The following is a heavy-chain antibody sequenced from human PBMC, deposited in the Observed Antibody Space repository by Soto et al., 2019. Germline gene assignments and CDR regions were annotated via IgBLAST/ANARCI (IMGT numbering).Heavy chain of an antibody. Sequence: ASVNVSCKASGYTFTSYYMHWVRQAPGQGLEWMGIINPSGGSTSYAQKFQGRVTMTRDTSTSTVYMELSSLRSEDTAVYYCARDDSGYDSFYWGQGTLVTVSS. CDR3: ARDDSGYDSFY. CDR2: INPSGGST. J-gene: IGHJ4*02. V-gene: IGHV1-46*01. CDR1: GYTFTSYY. D-gene: IGHD5-12*01.